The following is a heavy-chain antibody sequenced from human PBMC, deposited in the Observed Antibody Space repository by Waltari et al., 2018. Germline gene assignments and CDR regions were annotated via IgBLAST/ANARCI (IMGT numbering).Heavy chain of an antibody. D-gene: IGHD4-17*01. V-gene: IGHV4-34*01. CDR3: ARGPMLDYGDNSGHYYYGLDV. J-gene: IGHJ6*02. CDR2: ISHSGST. Sequence: QVQLQQWGAGLLKPSETLSLTCAVYGESFTGYFWSWIRQPPGKGLEWIGEISHSGSTNFNPSLKNRVTISVDTSKNQFSLKLSSVTAADAAVYFCARGPMLDYGDNSGHYYYGLDVWGQGTTVIVSS. CDR1: GESFTGYF.